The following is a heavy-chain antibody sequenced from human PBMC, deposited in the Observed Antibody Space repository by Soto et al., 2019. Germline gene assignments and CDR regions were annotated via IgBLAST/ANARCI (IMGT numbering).Heavy chain of an antibody. D-gene: IGHD2-2*01. J-gene: IGHJ5*02. Sequence: GGSLRLSCAASGFTFSSYSMNWVRQAPGKGLEWVSSISSSSSYIYYADSVKGRFTISRDNAKNSLYLQMNSLRAEDTAVYYCARDGGAVVVGPPRFDPWGQGTLVTVSS. CDR1: GFTFSSYS. V-gene: IGHV3-21*01. CDR2: ISSSSSYI. CDR3: ARDGGAVVVGPPRFDP.